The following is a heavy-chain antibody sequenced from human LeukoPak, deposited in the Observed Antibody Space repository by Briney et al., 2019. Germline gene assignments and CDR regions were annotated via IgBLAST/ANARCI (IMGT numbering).Heavy chain of an antibody. CDR2: INHSGST. V-gene: IGHV4-38-2*02. J-gene: IGHJ6*03. CDR1: GYSISSGYY. D-gene: IGHD2-2*01. Sequence: SETLSLTCTVSGYSISSGYYWSWIRQPPGKGLERIGEINHSGSTNYNPSLKSRVTISVDTSKNQFSLKLSSVTAADTAVYYCARGQVQLPYYYYYYMDVWGKGTTVTVSS. CDR3: ARGQVQLPYYYYYYMDV.